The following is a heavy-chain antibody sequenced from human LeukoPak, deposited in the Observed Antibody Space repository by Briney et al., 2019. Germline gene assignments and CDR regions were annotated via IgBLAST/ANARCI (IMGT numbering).Heavy chain of an antibody. CDR1: GGSISSSSYY. Sequence: PSETLSLTCTVSGGSISSSSYYWGWIRQPPGKGLEWIGSIYYSGSTYYNPPLKSRVTISVDTSKNQFSLKLSSVTAADTAVYYCARGMGGIGYWGQGTLVTVSS. D-gene: IGHD2-15*01. CDR2: IYYSGST. CDR3: ARGMGGIGY. V-gene: IGHV4-39*07. J-gene: IGHJ4*02.